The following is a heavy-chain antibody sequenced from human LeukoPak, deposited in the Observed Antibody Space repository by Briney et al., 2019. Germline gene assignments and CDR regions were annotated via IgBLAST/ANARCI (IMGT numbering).Heavy chain of an antibody. CDR1: GLTVSSYW. J-gene: IGHJ4*02. Sequence: GGSLRLSCAVSGLTVSSYWVHWVRQDPRKGLVWVSRINSDGSSTSYADSVKGRFTISKDKAKNSLYLQMNSLRADDTAVYYCARVKDSSGWYHYFDYWGQGTLVTVSS. CDR2: INSDGSST. V-gene: IGHV3-74*01. D-gene: IGHD6-19*01. CDR3: ARVKDSSGWYHYFDY.